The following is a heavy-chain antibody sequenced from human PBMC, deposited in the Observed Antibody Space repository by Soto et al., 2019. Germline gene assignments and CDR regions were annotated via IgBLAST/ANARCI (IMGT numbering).Heavy chain of an antibody. J-gene: IGHJ4*02. CDR2: ISAYNGNT. CDR1: GYTFTSYG. CDR3: ARVLVAGPYFDY. D-gene: IGHD6-19*01. Sequence: ASVKVSCKASGYTFTSYGISWVRQAPGQGLEWMGWISAYNGNTNYAQKLQGRVTMTKDTSTSTAYMELRRLRSDDTAVYYCARVLVAGPYFDYWGQGTLVTVSS. V-gene: IGHV1-18*01.